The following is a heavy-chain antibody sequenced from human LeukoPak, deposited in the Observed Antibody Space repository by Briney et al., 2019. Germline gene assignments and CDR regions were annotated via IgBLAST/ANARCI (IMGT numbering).Heavy chain of an antibody. J-gene: IGHJ4*02. CDR3: ARDPTDIVVVVAASKPRYFDY. Sequence: VSVKVSCKASGYTFTGYYMHWVRQAPGQGLEWMGWINPNSGGTNYAQKFQGRVTMTRDTSISTAYMELSRLRSDDTAVYYCARDPTDIVVVVAASKPRYFDYWGQGTLVTVSS. V-gene: IGHV1-2*02. CDR2: INPNSGGT. D-gene: IGHD2-15*01. CDR1: GYTFTGYY.